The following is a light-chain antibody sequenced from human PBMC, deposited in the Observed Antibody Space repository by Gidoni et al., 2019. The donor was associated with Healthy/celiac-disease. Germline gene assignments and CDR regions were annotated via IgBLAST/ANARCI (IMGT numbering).Light chain of an antibody. J-gene: IGKJ2*01. CDR2: AAS. CDR3: QQSYSTPQT. CDR1: QSISSY. V-gene: IGKV1-39*01. Sequence: DVQMTVYPSSLSASVGDRVTITCRASQSISSYLNWYQQKPGKAPKLLIYAASSLQSGFPSRFSGSGSGTDFTLTISSLQPEDFATYYCQQSYSTPQTFGQGTKLEIK.